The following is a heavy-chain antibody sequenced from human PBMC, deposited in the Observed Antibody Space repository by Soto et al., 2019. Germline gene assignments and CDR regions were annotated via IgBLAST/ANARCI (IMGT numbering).Heavy chain of an antibody. V-gene: IGHV4-4*02. CDR3: ARKAWVRFDY. Sequence: EPLSLTGAVSGESISSSVWWTWVRQPPGKGLEWIGEVFHTGNTNYKPSLKSRVTMSVDKSTNEFSLKVTSVTAADTAIYYCARKAWVRFDYWGQGALVTVSS. J-gene: IGHJ4*02. CDR2: VFHTGNT. D-gene: IGHD7-27*01. CDR1: GESISSSVW.